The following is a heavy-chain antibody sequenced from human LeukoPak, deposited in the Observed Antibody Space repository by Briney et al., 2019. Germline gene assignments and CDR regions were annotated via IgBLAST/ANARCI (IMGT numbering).Heavy chain of an antibody. D-gene: IGHD6-6*01. CDR2: ISAYNGNT. Sequence: ASMKVSCKASGYTFTSYGISWVRQAPGQGLEWMGWISAYNGNTNYAQELQGRVTMTTDTSTSTAYMELRSLRSDDTAVYYCASCLTQYSSSLCAFDIWGQGTMVTVSS. V-gene: IGHV1-18*01. CDR3: ASCLTQYSSSLCAFDI. CDR1: GYTFTSYG. J-gene: IGHJ3*02.